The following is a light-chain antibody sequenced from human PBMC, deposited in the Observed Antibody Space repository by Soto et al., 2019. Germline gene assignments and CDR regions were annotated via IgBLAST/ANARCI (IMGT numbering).Light chain of an antibody. CDR2: DAS. CDR1: QSIMSW. Sequence: DIQMTQSPSTLSASVGDRVTITCRASQSIMSWLAWYQQNPGKAPKLLIYDASSLESGVPSRFSGSGSGTEYTLTISSLQPDDFATYYCQQYNSYPLTFGGGTKVDIK. J-gene: IGKJ4*01. CDR3: QQYNSYPLT. V-gene: IGKV1-5*01.